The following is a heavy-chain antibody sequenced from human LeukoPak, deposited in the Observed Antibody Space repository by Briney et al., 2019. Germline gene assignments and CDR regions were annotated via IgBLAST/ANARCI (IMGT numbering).Heavy chain of an antibody. CDR1: GFTFGDYA. J-gene: IGHJ4*02. V-gene: IGHV3-49*04. CDR2: IRSKAYGGTT. Sequence: GGSLRLSCTASGFTFGDYAMIWVRQAPGKGLEWVGFIRSKAYGGTTEYAASVKGRFTISIDDSKSIAYLHMHSLKTEDTAVYYCTRVRDGYNYWWYFDYWGQGTLVTVSS. D-gene: IGHD5-24*01. CDR3: TRVRDGYNYWWYFDY.